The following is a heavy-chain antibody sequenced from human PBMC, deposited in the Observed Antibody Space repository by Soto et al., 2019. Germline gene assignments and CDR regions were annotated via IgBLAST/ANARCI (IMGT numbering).Heavy chain of an antibody. Sequence: ASVKVSCKASGYTFTGYYMHWVRQAPGQGLEWMGWINPNSGGTNYAQKFQGWVTMTRDTSISTAYMELSRLRSDDTAVYYCARDRGRIQLWDYYGMDVWGQGTTVTVSS. J-gene: IGHJ6*02. CDR2: INPNSGGT. V-gene: IGHV1-2*04. CDR1: GYTFTGYY. D-gene: IGHD5-18*01. CDR3: ARDRGRIQLWDYYGMDV.